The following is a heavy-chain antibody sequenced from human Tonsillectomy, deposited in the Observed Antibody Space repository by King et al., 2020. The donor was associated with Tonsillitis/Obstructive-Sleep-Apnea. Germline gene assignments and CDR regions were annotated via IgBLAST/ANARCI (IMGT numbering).Heavy chain of an antibody. Sequence: VQLVESGGGLVQPGGSLRLSCVASGFTFSDHYMDWARQAPGKGLEWVGRTRNKANSYTTEYAASVKGRFTISRDDSRNSLYLQMKSLKNEDTAVYYCVRVRAIVGAYDLDYWGQGTLVTVSS. CDR1: GFTFSDHY. J-gene: IGHJ4*02. D-gene: IGHD1-26*01. V-gene: IGHV3-72*01. CDR3: VRVRAIVGAYDLDY. CDR2: TRNKANSYTT.